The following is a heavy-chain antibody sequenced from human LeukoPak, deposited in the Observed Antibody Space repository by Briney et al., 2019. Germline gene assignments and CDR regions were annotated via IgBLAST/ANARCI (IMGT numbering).Heavy chain of an antibody. CDR2: IKSRPDGGTT. D-gene: IGHD3/OR15-3a*01. V-gene: IGHV3-15*01. Sequence: GGSLRLSCAASGFTFTNAWMSWVRQAPGRGLEWVGRIKSRPDGGTTDYAAPVKDRFTISRDDSKNTLYLQMNSLRNEDTAVYYCTTWTSHWGQGTLVTVSS. CDR1: GFTFTNAW. J-gene: IGHJ4*02. CDR3: TTWTSH.